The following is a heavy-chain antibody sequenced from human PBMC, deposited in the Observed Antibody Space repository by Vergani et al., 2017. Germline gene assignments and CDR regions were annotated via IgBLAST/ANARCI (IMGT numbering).Heavy chain of an antibody. CDR1: GGSFSGYY. V-gene: IGHV4-34*01. D-gene: IGHD3-10*01. CDR3: ARGFLWFGELLGRYYYYGMDV. CDR2: INHSGST. J-gene: IGHJ6*02. Sequence: QVQLQQWGAGLLKPSETLSLTCAVYGGSFSGYYWSWIRQPPGKGLEWIGEINHSGSTNYNPSLKSRVTISVDTSKNQLSLKLSSVTAADTAVYYCARGFLWFGELLGRYYYYGMDVWGQGTTVTVSS.